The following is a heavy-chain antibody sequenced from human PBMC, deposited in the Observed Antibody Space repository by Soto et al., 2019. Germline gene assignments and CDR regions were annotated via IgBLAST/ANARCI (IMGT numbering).Heavy chain of an antibody. J-gene: IGHJ4*02. Sequence: SETLSLTCAVSGASITNNNWWSWVRQPPGKGLEWIGEVFHTGHTNYSPSLKSRVTISLDNSKNHFSLRVASVTAADTAMYYCTTRGLTTVTTLDYWGQGALVTVSS. V-gene: IGHV4-4*02. CDR1: GASITNNNW. CDR2: VFHTGHT. CDR3: TTRGLTTVTTLDY. D-gene: IGHD4-17*01.